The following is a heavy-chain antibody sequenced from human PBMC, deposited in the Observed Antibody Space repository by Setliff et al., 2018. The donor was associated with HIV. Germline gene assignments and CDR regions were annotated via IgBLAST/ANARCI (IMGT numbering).Heavy chain of an antibody. CDR2: IYISGTT. CDR1: GGSTNNYF. D-gene: IGHD1-26*01. Sequence: LSLTCTVSGGSTNNYFWSWIRQAPGKGLEWLGYIYISGTTNYNPSLKGRVTMFLDTSKNQFSLKLTSVTAADTAVYYCARRSIVGSTRGYYYYALDVWGQGTTVTVSS. J-gene: IGHJ6*02. V-gene: IGHV4-4*08. CDR3: ARRSIVGSTRGYYYYALDV.